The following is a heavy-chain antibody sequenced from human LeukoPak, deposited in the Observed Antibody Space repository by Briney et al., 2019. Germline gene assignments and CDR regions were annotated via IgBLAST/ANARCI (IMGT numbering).Heavy chain of an antibody. CDR3: ARGRGFGARTKYYYYYYYMDV. CDR1: GGYISSTSYY. D-gene: IGHD3-10*01. Sequence: SETLSLTRTVSGGYISSTSYYWGWIRQPPGKGLEWIGIIYNRGSTNYNPSLKSRVTISVDTSKNQFSLKLSSVTAADTAVYYCARGRGFGARTKYYYYYYYMDVWGKGTTVTVSS. CDR2: IYNRGST. V-gene: IGHV4-39*07. J-gene: IGHJ6*03.